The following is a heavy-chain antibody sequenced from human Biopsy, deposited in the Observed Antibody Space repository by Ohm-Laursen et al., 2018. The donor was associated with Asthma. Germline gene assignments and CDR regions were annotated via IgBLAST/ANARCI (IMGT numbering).Heavy chain of an antibody. J-gene: IGHJ6*02. CDR3: VRGSSSWHHGPFHYYYGLDV. CDR1: GGYMRSGNYY. V-gene: IGHV4-39*01. Sequence: GTLSLTCRLSSGSGGYMRSGNYYWGWIRQPPGKGLEWIGSIYYSGTTSYNPSLESRVTVSADTKKNQFSLKLTSVTAADTAVYYCVRGSSSWHHGPFHYYYGLDVWGQGTTATVSS. CDR2: IYYSGTT. D-gene: IGHD6-13*01.